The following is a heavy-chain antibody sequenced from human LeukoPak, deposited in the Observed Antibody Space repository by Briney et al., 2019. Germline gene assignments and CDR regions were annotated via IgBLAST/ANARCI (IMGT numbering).Heavy chain of an antibody. CDR2: IKQDGSEK. D-gene: IGHD2-15*01. CDR1: GFTFSIYW. J-gene: IGHJ4*02. CDR3: ARVGGSCYGY. V-gene: IGHV3-7*04. Sequence: PGGSLRLSCAASGFTFSIYWMSWVRQAPGKGLEWVANIKQDGSEKYYVDSVKGRFTISRDNAKNSVYLQMDSLRAEDTAVYYCARVGGSCYGYWGQGALVTVSS.